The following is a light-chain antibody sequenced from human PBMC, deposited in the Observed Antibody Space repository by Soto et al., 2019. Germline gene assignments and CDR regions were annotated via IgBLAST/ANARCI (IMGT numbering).Light chain of an antibody. Sequence: EIVLTQSPGTLSLSPGERATLSCRASQSVSSSYLAWYQQKPGQAPRLLIYGASSRATGITDRFSGSGSGTDFTLTISILEPEDFAVYYCQQYGSSPPTFGPGTKVDIK. V-gene: IGKV3-20*01. J-gene: IGKJ3*01. CDR1: QSVSSSY. CDR3: QQYGSSPPT. CDR2: GAS.